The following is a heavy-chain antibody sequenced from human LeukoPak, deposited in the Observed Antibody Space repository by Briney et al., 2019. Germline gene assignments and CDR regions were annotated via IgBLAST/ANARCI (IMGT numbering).Heavy chain of an antibody. J-gene: IGHJ4*02. CDR3: ARDLQDGVPTGY. CDR2: IKKDGSEK. CDR1: GFTFSSYG. V-gene: IGHV3-7*01. Sequence: PGRSLRLSCAASGFTFSSYGMHWVRQAPGKGLEWVGNIKKDGSEKYYVESLKGRFTISRDNVKNSLYLQMNSLRAEDTAVYYCARDLQDGVPTGYWGQGTLVIVS. D-gene: IGHD4-17*01.